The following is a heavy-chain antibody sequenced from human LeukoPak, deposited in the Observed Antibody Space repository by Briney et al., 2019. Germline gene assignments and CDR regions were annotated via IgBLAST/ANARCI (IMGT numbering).Heavy chain of an antibody. CDR1: GFTFSSYA. D-gene: IGHD2-15*01. J-gene: IGHJ3*02. V-gene: IGHV3-30-3*01. CDR2: ISYDGTNK. CDR3: ARDIVGGAYDI. Sequence: PGGSLRLSCAASGFTFSSYAMHWVRQAPGKGLEWVAVISYDGTNKNYADSVKGRFTISRDNSKNTLYLQMNSLRTEDTAVYYCARDIVGGAYDIWGQXTXVTVSS.